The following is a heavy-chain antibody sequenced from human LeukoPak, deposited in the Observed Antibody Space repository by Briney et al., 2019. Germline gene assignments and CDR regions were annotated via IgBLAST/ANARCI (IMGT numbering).Heavy chain of an antibody. D-gene: IGHD6-19*01. Sequence: TGGSLRLSCAASGFTFDDYAMHWVRQAPGKGLEWVSGISWNSGSIGYADSVKGRFTISRDNAKNSLYLQMNSLRAGDTALYYCAKDGSHEIAVAGDYWGQGTLVTVSS. CDR2: ISWNSGSI. CDR1: GFTFDDYA. V-gene: IGHV3-9*01. CDR3: AKDGSHEIAVAGDY. J-gene: IGHJ4*02.